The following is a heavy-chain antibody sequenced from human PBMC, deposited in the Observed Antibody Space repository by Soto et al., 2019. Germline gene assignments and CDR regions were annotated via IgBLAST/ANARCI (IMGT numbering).Heavy chain of an antibody. D-gene: IGHD3-10*01. V-gene: IGHV3-30-3*01. CDR1: GFTFSSYA. J-gene: IGHJ4*02. CDR2: ISYDGSNK. CDR3: VLRALADGSVDY. Sequence: QVQLVESGGGVVQPGRSLRLSCAASGFTFSSYAMHWVRQAPGKGLEWVAVISYDGSNKYYADSVKGRFTISRDNSKNPLYLQMTILRAEDTAVYYCVLRALADGSVDYWGQGTLVTVSS.